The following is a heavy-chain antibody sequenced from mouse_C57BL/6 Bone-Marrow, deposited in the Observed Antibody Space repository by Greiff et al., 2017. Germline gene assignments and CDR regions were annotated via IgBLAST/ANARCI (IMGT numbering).Heavy chain of an antibody. J-gene: IGHJ4*01. Sequence: VQLQESGPELVKPGASVKISCKASGYAFSSSWMNWVKQRPGKGLEWIGRIYPGDGDTNYNGKFKGKATLTADKSSSTAYMQLSSLTSEDSAVYFCARSLYYGSRYYAMDYWGQGTSVTVSS. CDR1: GYAFSSSW. V-gene: IGHV1-82*01. D-gene: IGHD1-1*01. CDR3: ARSLYYGSRYYAMDY. CDR2: IYPGDGDT.